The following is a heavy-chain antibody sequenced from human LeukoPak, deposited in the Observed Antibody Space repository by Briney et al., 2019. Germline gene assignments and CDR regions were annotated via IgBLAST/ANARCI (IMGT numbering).Heavy chain of an antibody. J-gene: IGHJ5*02. Sequence: GRSLRLSCAASGFTFSSYGMHWVRQAPGKGLEWVAVIWYDGSNKYYADSVKGRFTISRDNSKNTPYLQMNSLRAEDTAVYYCARDSGAAAGTFDPWGQGTLVTVSS. CDR1: GFTFSSYG. D-gene: IGHD6-13*01. V-gene: IGHV3-33*01. CDR2: IWYDGSNK. CDR3: ARDSGAAAGTFDP.